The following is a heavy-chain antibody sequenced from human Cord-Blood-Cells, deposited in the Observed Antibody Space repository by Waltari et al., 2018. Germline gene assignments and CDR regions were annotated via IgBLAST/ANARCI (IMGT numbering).Heavy chain of an antibody. CDR1: GGTFSSYA. D-gene: IGHD3-16*01. V-gene: IGHV1-69*09. CDR3: ARDLLGDWYFDL. Sequence: QVQLVQSGAEVKKPGSSVKVSCKASGGTFSSYAISWVRQAPGQGLEWMGRIIHILGIANYAQKFQGRVTITADKSTSTAYMELSSLRSEDTAVYYCARDLLGDWYFDLWGRGTLVTVSS. J-gene: IGHJ2*01. CDR2: IIHILGIA.